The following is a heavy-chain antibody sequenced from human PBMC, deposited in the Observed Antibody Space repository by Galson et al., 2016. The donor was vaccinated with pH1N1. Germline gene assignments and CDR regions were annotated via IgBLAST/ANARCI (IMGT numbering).Heavy chain of an antibody. CDR2: INTNTGNP. D-gene: IGHD3-9*01. Sequence: SVKVSCKASGYTFTSYAMNWVRQAPGQGLEWMGWINTNTGNPTYAQGFTGRFVFSLDTSDSTTYLHISSLKAEDTAVYYCASPRPLLRYFDWLLLGGLDYWGQGTLVTVS. V-gene: IGHV7-4-1*02. CDR1: GYTFTSYA. J-gene: IGHJ4*02. CDR3: ASPRPLLRYFDWLLLGGLDY.